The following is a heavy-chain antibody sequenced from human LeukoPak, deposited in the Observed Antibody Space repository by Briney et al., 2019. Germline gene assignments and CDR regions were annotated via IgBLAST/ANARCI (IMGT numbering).Heavy chain of an antibody. J-gene: IGHJ4*02. V-gene: IGHV3-23*01. Sequence: GGSLSLSCAASGFIFSSYAMSWVRQAPGKGLEWVSNISGSGGSTYYADSVKGQFTISRDNSKNTVDLQMNSLRAEDTAVYYCAKDRSCTNDVCHGDFDYWGQGTLVTVSS. CDR1: GFIFSSYA. CDR3: AKDRSCTNDVCHGDFDY. CDR2: ISGSGGST. D-gene: IGHD2-8*01.